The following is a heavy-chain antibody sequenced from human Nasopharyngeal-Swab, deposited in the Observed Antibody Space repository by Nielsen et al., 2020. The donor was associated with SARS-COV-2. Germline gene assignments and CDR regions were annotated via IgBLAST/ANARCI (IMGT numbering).Heavy chain of an antibody. CDR2: ISYDGSNE. Sequence: KLSCAASGFTFSSSGMHWVRQAPGKGLEWVAVISYDGSNEYYADSVKGRFTISRDNSKNTLYLQMNSLRAEDTAVYYCAKDQSSTWYYLDYWGQGTLVTVSS. V-gene: IGHV3-30*18. D-gene: IGHD6-13*01. CDR3: AKDQSSTWYYLDY. CDR1: GFTFSSSG. J-gene: IGHJ4*02.